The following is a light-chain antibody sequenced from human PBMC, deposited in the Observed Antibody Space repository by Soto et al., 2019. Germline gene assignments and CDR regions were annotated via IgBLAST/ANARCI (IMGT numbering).Light chain of an antibody. J-gene: IGKJ5*01. V-gene: IGKV1-39*01. CDR3: QQSYRSPIT. CDR1: QSISAY. CDR2: GAS. Sequence: DIQMTQSPSSLSASVGDRVTITCRASQSISAYLNWYQQKPGKAPNLLIYGASSLQSGVPSRFSGSGSGTYFSLTISSMQPEDFATYYCQQSYRSPITFGQGTRLEIK.